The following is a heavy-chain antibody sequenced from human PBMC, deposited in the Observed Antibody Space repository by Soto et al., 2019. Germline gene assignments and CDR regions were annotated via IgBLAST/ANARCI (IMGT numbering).Heavy chain of an antibody. V-gene: IGHV2-5*02. D-gene: IGHD2-2*01. CDR3: AHSCSSTSCYGAAWGWFDP. CDR2: IYWDDDK. CDR1: GFSLSTSGVG. J-gene: IGHJ5*02. Sequence: SGPTLVKPTQNLTLTCTFSGFSLSTSGVGVGWICQPPGKALEWLALIYWDDDKRYSPSLKSRLTITKDTSKNQVVLTMTNMDPVDTATYYCAHSCSSTSCYGAAWGWFDPWGQGTLVTVSS.